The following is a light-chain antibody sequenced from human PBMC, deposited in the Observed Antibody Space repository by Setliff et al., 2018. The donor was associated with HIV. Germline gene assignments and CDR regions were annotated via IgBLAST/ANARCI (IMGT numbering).Light chain of an antibody. V-gene: IGLV2-11*01. CDR1: SSDVGGYHY. CDR2: QAT. Sequence: QSALTQPRSVSGSPGQSVTISCTGTSSDVGGYHYVSWYQQHPGKAPKLMIYQATKRPSGVSNRFSGSKSGNTASLTISGLQAEDEADYYCCSNTGSNTYVFGTGTKVTVL. J-gene: IGLJ1*01. CDR3: CSNTGSNTYV.